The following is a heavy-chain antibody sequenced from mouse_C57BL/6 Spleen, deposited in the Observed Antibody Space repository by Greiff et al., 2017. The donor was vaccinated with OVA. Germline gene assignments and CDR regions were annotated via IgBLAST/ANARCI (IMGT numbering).Heavy chain of an antibody. CDR1: GFTFSDYG. D-gene: IGHD2-4*01. CDR3: ARGDDYDVDYAMDY. Sequence: EVKVEESGGGLVKPGGSLKLSCAASGFTFSDYGMHWVRQAPEKGLEWVAYISSGSSTIYYADTVKGRFTISRDNAKNTLFLPMTSLRSEDTAMYYCARGDDYDVDYAMDYWGQGTSVTVSS. J-gene: IGHJ4*01. V-gene: IGHV5-17*01. CDR2: ISSGSSTI.